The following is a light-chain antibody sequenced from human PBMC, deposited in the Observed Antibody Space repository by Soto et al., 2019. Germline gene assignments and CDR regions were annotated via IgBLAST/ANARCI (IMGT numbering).Light chain of an antibody. CDR1: SGYSNYK. Sequence: QPVLTQPPSASASLGASVTLTCTLSSGYSNYKADWYQQRPGKGPPFVMRVGTGGIVGSKGDDVPDRFSVLGSGRNRYLPIKNIQDDDGSDYHWGVDHGSGRHWVQRVFGRGTQLTLL. CDR2: VGTGGIVG. V-gene: IGLV9-49*01. J-gene: IGLJ3*02. CDR3: GVDHGSGRHWVQRV.